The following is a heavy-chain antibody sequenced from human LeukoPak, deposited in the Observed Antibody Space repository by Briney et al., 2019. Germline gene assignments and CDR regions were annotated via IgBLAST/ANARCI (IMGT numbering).Heavy chain of an antibody. J-gene: IGHJ4*02. V-gene: IGHV3-11*01. CDR3: ARGLWFGDENPPYFDY. D-gene: IGHD3-10*01. CDR2: ISSSGNTK. CDR1: GFTFSDYY. Sequence: GGSLRLSCAASGFTFSDYYMSWIRQAPGKGLEWVSYISSSGNTKYYADSVKGRFTISRDNAKNSLSLQMNSLRAEDTAVYYCARGLWFGDENPPYFDYWGQGTLVTVSS.